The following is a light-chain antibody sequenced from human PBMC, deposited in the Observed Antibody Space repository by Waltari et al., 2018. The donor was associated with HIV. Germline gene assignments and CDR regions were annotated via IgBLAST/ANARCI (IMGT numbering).Light chain of an antibody. CDR2: YDS. CDR1: NIGSKS. J-gene: IGLJ1*01. Sequence: SYVLAQPPSVLVAPGKTARITCGGNNIGSKSVHWYQEKPGQAPGVVIYYDSDRPSWIPEPVAGSNSGNTATLTSSRVEAGDEADYYCQVWDRSSDAYVVGTGTKGTV. CDR3: QVWDRSSDAYV. V-gene: IGLV3-21*04.